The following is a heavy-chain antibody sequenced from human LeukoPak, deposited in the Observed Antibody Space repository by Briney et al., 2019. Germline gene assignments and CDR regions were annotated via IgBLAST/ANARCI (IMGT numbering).Heavy chain of an antibody. J-gene: IGHJ4*02. V-gene: IGHV3-30-3*01. Sequence: GGSLRLSCAASGFTFSSYAMHWVRQAPGKGLEGVAVISYDGSNKYYADSVKGRFTISRDNSKNTLYLQMNSLRAEDTAVYYCARGDYSNWWYFDYWGQGTLVTVSS. D-gene: IGHD4-11*01. CDR3: ARGDYSNWWYFDY. CDR1: GFTFSSYA. CDR2: ISYDGSNK.